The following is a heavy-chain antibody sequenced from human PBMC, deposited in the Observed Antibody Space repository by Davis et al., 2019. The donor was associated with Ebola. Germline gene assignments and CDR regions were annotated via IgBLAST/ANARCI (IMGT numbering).Heavy chain of an antibody. CDR3: ARGLSIAARPNNWFDP. CDR2: INPSAGST. CDR1: GYTFTSYY. V-gene: IGHV1-46*01. D-gene: IGHD6-6*01. Sequence: ASVKVSCKASGYTFTSYYMHWVRQAPGQGLEWVGLINPSAGSTSYAQKFQDRVTMTRDTSTGTVYIELSSLRSEDTAVYYCARGLSIAARPNNWFDPWGQGTLVTVSS. J-gene: IGHJ5*02.